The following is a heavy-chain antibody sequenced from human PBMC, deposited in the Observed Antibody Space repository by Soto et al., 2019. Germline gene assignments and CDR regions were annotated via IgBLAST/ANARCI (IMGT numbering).Heavy chain of an antibody. D-gene: IGHD2-15*01. Sequence: SETLSLTCTVSGGSISSYYWSWIRQPPGKGLEWIGYIYYSGSTNYNPSLKSRVTISVDTSKNQFSLKLSSVTAADTAVYYCARQGCSGGSCSFFDPGPLKNWFDPWGQGTLVTVSS. J-gene: IGHJ5*02. CDR2: IYYSGST. V-gene: IGHV4-59*08. CDR3: ARQGCSGGSCSFFDPGPLKNWFDP. CDR1: GGSISSYY.